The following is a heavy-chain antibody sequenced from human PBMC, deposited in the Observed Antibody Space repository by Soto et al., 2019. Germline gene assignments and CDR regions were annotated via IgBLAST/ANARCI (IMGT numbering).Heavy chain of an antibody. CDR2: TYYSGST. D-gene: IGHD3-10*01. CDR1: VGSISSSSYY. J-gene: IGHJ6*03. CDR3: ARTPNGSGSQYPSYYDDNMDV. Sequence: QLQLQESGPGLVKPSETLSLTCTVSVGSISSSSYYWGWIRQPPGKGLEWIGSTYYSGSTYYHPSLKLRVTISVDPARYQFTLKLNSVTASDTAVYYCARTPNGSGSQYPSYYDDNMDVWGKGTTVTVSS. V-gene: IGHV4-39*01.